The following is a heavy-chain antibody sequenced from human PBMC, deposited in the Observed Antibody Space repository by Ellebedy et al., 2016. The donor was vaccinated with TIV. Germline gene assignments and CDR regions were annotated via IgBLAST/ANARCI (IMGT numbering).Heavy chain of an antibody. V-gene: IGHV3-30*03. CDR2: ISYDGSNK. Sequence: GGSLRLXXAASGFTFSSYGMHWVRQAPGKGLEWVAVISYDGSNKYYADSVKGRFTISRDNSKNTLYLQMNSLRAEDTAVYYCATSSAEDIVVVPAAIWYYFDYWGQGTLVTVSS. J-gene: IGHJ4*02. CDR3: ATSSAEDIVVVPAAIWYYFDY. CDR1: GFTFSSYG. D-gene: IGHD2-2*01.